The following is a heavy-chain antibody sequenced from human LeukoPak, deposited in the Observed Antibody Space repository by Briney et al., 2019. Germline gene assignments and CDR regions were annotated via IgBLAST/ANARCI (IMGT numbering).Heavy chain of an antibody. Sequence: SVKVSCMASGGTFSSYAISWVRQAPGQGLEWMGGIIPIFGTANYAQKFQGRVTITTDESTSTAYMELSSLRSEDTAVYYCARLAEVWVVPAGRNWFDPWGQGTLVTVSS. CDR3: ARLAEVWVVPAGRNWFDP. CDR2: IIPIFGTA. J-gene: IGHJ5*02. D-gene: IGHD2-2*01. CDR1: GGTFSSYA. V-gene: IGHV1-69*05.